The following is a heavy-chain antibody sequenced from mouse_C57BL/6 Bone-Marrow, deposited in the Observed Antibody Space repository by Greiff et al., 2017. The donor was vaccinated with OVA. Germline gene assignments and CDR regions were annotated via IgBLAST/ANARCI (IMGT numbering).Heavy chain of an antibody. V-gene: IGHV1-81*01. Sequence: QVQLKQSGAELARPGASVKLSCKASGYTFTSYGISWVKQRTGQGLEWIGEIYPRSGNTYYNEKFKGKATLTADKSSSTAYMELRSLTSEDSAVDFCARVYYGSRGYWGQGTTLTVSS. D-gene: IGHD1-1*01. J-gene: IGHJ2*01. CDR3: ARVYYGSRGY. CDR2: IYPRSGNT. CDR1: GYTFTSYG.